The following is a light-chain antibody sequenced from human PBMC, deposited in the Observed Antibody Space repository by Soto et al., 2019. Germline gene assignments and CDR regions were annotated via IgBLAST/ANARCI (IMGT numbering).Light chain of an antibody. CDR3: QQYYSTPLT. Sequence: DIVMTQSPDALAVSLGDRATINCKSSQGFLYSSNNKKYLAWYQQKPGQPPKLLIYWASTRESGVPDRFSGSGSGTDFTLTISSLQAEDVAVYYCQQYYSTPLTFGGGTKVDIK. V-gene: IGKV4-1*01. CDR1: QGFLYSSNNKKY. J-gene: IGKJ4*01. CDR2: WAS.